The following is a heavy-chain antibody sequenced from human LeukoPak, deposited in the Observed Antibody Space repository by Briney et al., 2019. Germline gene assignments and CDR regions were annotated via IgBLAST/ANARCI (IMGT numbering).Heavy chain of an antibody. Sequence: GGSLRLSCAASGFTFSSYGIHWVRQAPGKGLEWVAFIRYDGSNKYYADSVKGRFTVSRDNSKNTLYLQMNSLRAEDTAVYYCAKQGTYYDSRLTNYFDYWGQGTLVTVSS. CDR1: GFTFSSYG. D-gene: IGHD3-22*01. V-gene: IGHV3-30*02. CDR2: IRYDGSNK. J-gene: IGHJ4*02. CDR3: AKQGTYYDSRLTNYFDY.